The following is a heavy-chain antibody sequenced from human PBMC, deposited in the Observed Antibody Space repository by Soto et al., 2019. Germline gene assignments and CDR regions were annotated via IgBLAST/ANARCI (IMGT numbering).Heavy chain of an antibody. Sequence: ASVKVSCKASGYTFTSYDINWVRQATGQGLEWMGWMNPNSGNTGYAQKFQGRVTMTRNTSISTAYMELSSLRSEDTAVYYCARGYRNHQAYGSRPYYMDVWGKGTTVTVSS. V-gene: IGHV1-8*01. CDR1: GYTFTSYD. CDR3: ARGYRNHQAYGSRPYYMDV. J-gene: IGHJ6*03. CDR2: MNPNSGNT. D-gene: IGHD3-10*01.